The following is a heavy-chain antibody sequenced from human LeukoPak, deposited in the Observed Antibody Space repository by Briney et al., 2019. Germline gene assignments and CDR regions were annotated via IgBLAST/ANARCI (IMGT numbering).Heavy chain of an antibody. D-gene: IGHD2-2*02. CDR1: GFTFNAYW. Sequence: GGSLRPSCAASGFTFNAYWMHWVRQAPGKGLVWVSRITSDGSDTTYADSVKGRFTMSRDNAKNTLYLQMNGLRAEDTAVYYCARDAKYTPDYWGQGTLVTVSS. CDR3: ARDAKYTPDY. CDR2: ITSDGSDT. J-gene: IGHJ4*02. V-gene: IGHV3-74*01.